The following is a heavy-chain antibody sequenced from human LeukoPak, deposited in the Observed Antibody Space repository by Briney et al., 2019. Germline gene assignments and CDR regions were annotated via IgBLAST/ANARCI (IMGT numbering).Heavy chain of an antibody. J-gene: IGHJ4*02. CDR3: ARDPSAHYYDSSGYERPYFDY. Sequence: ASVKVSCKASGGTFSSYAISWVRQAPGQGLEWMGWISAYNGNTNYAQKLQGRVTMTTDTSTSTAYMELRSLRSDDTAVYYCARDPSAHYYDSSGYERPYFDYWGQGTLVTVSS. D-gene: IGHD3-22*01. CDR2: ISAYNGNT. CDR1: GGTFSSYA. V-gene: IGHV1-18*01.